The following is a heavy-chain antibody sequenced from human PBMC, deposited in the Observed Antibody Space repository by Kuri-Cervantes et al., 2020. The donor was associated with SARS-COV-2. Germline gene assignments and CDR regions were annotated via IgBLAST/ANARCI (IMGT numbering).Heavy chain of an antibody. J-gene: IGHJ5*02. CDR3: ARGARDIVVVPAAKDWFDP. CDR1: GFTFSSYW. D-gene: IGHD2-2*01. V-gene: IGHV3-74*01. CDR2: INSDGSST. Sequence: GESLKISCAASGFTFSSYWMHWVRQAPGKGLVWASRINSDGSSTSYADSVKGRFTISRDNAKNTLYLQMNSLRAEDTAVYYCARGARDIVVVPAAKDWFDPWGQGTLVTVSS.